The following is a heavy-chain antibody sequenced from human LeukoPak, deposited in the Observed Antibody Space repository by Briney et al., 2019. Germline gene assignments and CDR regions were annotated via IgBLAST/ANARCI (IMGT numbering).Heavy chain of an antibody. CDR2: IYYSGST. CDR1: GGSISSYY. J-gene: IGHJ4*02. D-gene: IGHD3-22*01. CDR3: ARAGRYYYDSSGYLDY. Sequence: SETLPLTCTVSGGSISSYYWSWIRQPPGKGLEWIGYIYYSGSTNYNPSLKSRVTISVDTSKNQFSLKLSSVTAADTAVYYCARAGRYYYDSSGYLDYWGQGTLVTVSS. V-gene: IGHV4-59*01.